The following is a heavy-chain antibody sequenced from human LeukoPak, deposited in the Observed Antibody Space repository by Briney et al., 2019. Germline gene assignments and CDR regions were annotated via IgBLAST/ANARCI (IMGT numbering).Heavy chain of an antibody. Sequence: GGSLGLSCAASGFTFSTYWMSWVRQAPGKGLEWVANIKQDGSEKYYVDSVKGRFTISRDNAKNSLFLQMNSLRAEDTAVYYCASRAHFWSGPGGWGQGTLVTVSS. J-gene: IGHJ4*02. V-gene: IGHV3-7*01. CDR1: GFTFSTYW. CDR3: ASRAHFWSGPGG. CDR2: IKQDGSEK. D-gene: IGHD3-3*02.